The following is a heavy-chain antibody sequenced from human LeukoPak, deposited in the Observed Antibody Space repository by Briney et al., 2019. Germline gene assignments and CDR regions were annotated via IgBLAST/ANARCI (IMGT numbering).Heavy chain of an antibody. D-gene: IGHD4-17*01. CDR1: RYTLTELS. CDR3: ATLYGDSPLQH. Sequence: ASVKVSCKVSRYTLTELSMHWVRQPPGKGLEWMGGFDPEDGETIYAQKFQGRVTMTEDTSTDTAYMELSSLRSEDTAVYYWATLYGDSPLQHWGQGTLVTVSS. CDR2: FDPEDGET. V-gene: IGHV1-24*01. J-gene: IGHJ1*01.